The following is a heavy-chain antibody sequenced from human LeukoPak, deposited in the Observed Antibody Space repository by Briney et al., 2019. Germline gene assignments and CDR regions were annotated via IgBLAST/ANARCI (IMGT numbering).Heavy chain of an antibody. CDR3: TTDILFTGGIAIDY. CDR2: IKSKTDGGTT. V-gene: IGHV3-15*01. Sequence: GGSLRLSCAASGFTFSNAWMSWVRQAPGKGLEWVVRIKSKTDGGTTDYAAPVKGRFTISRDDSKNTLYLQMNSLKTEDTAVYYCTTDILFTGGIAIDYWGQGTLVTVSS. J-gene: IGHJ4*02. CDR1: GFTFSNAW. D-gene: IGHD7-27*01.